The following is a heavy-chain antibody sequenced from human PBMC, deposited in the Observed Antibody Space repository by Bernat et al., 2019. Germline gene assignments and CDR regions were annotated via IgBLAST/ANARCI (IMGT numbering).Heavy chain of an antibody. J-gene: IGHJ5*02. CDR1: GFTFSNAW. Sequence: ELQLVESGGGLVKPGGSRRLSCAASGFTFSNAWMNWVRQAPGKGLEWVGRIKSKTDGGTTDYAAPGKGRFTISRDDSKNTLYLQMSRLKTEDTAVYYCTTDGGGGIVGATRWFDHWGQGTLVTVSS. V-gene: IGHV3-15*07. CDR2: IKSKTDGGTT. CDR3: TTDGGGGIVGATRWFDH. D-gene: IGHD1-26*01.